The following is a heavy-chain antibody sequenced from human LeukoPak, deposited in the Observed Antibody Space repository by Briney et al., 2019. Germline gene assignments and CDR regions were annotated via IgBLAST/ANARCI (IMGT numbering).Heavy chain of an antibody. J-gene: IGHJ4*02. V-gene: IGHV3-48*04. CDR2: ISSSGSTI. Sequence: PGGSLRLSCAASGFTFSSYSMNWVRQAPGKGLEWVSYISSSGSTIYYADSVKGRFTISRDNAKNSLYLQMNSLRAEDTAVYYCARVGCGGDCPTLFDYWGQGTLVTVSS. CDR1: GFTFSSYS. CDR3: ARVGCGGDCPTLFDY. D-gene: IGHD2-21*02.